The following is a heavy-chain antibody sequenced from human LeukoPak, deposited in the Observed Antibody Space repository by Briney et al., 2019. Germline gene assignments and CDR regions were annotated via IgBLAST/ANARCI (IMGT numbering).Heavy chain of an antibody. J-gene: IGHJ4*02. CDR3: ARIFRSSASCYFFDY. CDR2: INPNSGGT. D-gene: IGHD2-2*01. V-gene: IGHV1-2*02. Sequence: ASVKVSCKASGYTFSGYYMHWVRQAPGQGLEWMGWINPNSGGTNYAQKFQGRLTMTRDTSISTAYMELSRLRSDDTAVYFCARIFRSSASCYFFDYWGQGTMVTVS. CDR1: GYTFSGYY.